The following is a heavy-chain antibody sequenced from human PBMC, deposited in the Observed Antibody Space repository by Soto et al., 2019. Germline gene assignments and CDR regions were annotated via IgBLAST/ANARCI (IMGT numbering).Heavy chain of an antibody. V-gene: IGHV6-1*01. CDR1: GDSVSSTGAA. J-gene: IGHJ4*02. CDR2: TYYRSKWYN. Sequence: PSQTLSLTCAISGDSVSSTGAAWNWIRQSPSRGLEWLGRTYYRSKWYNDSAVSVRSRITINPDTSKNQFSLQLNSVTPEDTAIYYCARITNALFDSWGQGTLVTVSS. CDR3: ARITNALFDS. D-gene: IGHD1-20*01.